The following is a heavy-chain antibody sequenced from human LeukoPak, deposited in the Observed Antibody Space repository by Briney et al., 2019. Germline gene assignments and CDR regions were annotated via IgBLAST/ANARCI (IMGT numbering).Heavy chain of an antibody. V-gene: IGHV1-2*02. Sequence: ASVKVSCKASGYTFTGYYMHWVRQAPGQGLEWMGWINPNSGGTNYAQKFQGRVTMTRDTSISTAYMELSRLRSDDTVVYYCASDSSGWDNYFDYWGQGTQVTVSS. CDR3: ASDSSGWDNYFDY. J-gene: IGHJ4*02. CDR1: GYTFTGYY. D-gene: IGHD6-19*01. CDR2: INPNSGGT.